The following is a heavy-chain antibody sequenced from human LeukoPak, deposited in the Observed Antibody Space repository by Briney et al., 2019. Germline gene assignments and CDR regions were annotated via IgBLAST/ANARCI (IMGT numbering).Heavy chain of an antibody. J-gene: IGHJ4*02. CDR2: IRQDGSEK. Sequence: GGSLRLSCAASGFTFSSYWMSWVRQAPGKGLEWVANIRQDGSEKYYVDSVKGRFTISRDNAKNSLYLQMNSLRAEDTAVYYCARDPDSGQLDYWGQGTLVTVSS. D-gene: IGHD3-10*01. CDR3: ARDPDSGQLDY. CDR1: GFTFSSYW. V-gene: IGHV3-7*03.